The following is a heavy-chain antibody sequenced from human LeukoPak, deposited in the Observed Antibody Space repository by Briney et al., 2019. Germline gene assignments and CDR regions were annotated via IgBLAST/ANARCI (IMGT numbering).Heavy chain of an antibody. CDR2: ISGRGSTI. CDR3: ATYLYKSLDY. J-gene: IGHJ4*02. V-gene: IGHV3-11*04. CDR1: GGSISSSSYY. D-gene: IGHD3-10*01. Sequence: LSLTCTVSGGSISSSSYYWGWIRQPPGKGLEWVSYISGRGSTIYYADSVKGRFTISRDNAKNSLYLQMNSLRVEDMAVYYCATYLYKSLDYWGQGTLVTVSS.